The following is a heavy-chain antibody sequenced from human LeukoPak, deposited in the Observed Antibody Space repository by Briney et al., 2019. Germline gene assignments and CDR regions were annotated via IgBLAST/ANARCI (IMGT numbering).Heavy chain of an antibody. CDR1: GFTVSNNY. CDR2: IYSGGST. CDR3: AREAFSSGWGYLAY. V-gene: IGHV3-66*01. D-gene: IGHD6-19*01. J-gene: IGHJ4*02. Sequence: GGSLRLSCAASGFTVSNNYMSWVRQAPGKGLEWVSVIYSGGSTFYADSVKGRFTISRDNSKSTLYLQMNSLRDQDTAVYYCAREAFSSGWGYLAYWGQGTLVTVSS.